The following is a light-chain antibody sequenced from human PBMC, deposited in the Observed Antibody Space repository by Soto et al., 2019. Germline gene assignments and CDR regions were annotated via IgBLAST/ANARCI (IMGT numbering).Light chain of an antibody. Sequence: QSALTQPASVSGSPGQSITISCTGTSSDVGDYNYVSWYQQHPGKAPKLMIYDVSNRPSGVSNRFSGSKSGNTASLTISGLQAEDEADYYCSSYTSGNTRVFGGGPKLTVL. J-gene: IGLJ2*01. CDR2: DVS. CDR3: SSYTSGNTRV. V-gene: IGLV2-14*01. CDR1: SSDVGDYNY.